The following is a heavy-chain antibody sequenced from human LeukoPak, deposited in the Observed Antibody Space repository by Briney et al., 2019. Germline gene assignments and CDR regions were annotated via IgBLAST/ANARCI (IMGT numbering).Heavy chain of an antibody. V-gene: IGHV4-4*02. CDR1: GGSIRSSNW. J-gene: IGHJ5*02. CDR3: AARGAQPWWFDP. CDR2: TYHSGST. D-gene: IGHD1-26*01. Sequence: SETESLICAVSGGSIRSSNWRSWVRPPPGKGLEGLGETYHSGSTHYNPSLKSRVPISVDNSKNQFSLKLHPVTRGDTGVYYCAARGAQPWWFDPGGEGTLVTVPS.